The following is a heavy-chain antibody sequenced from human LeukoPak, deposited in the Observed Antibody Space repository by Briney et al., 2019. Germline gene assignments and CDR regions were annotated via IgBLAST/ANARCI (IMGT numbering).Heavy chain of an antibody. CDR2: IIPILGIA. V-gene: IGHV1-69*04. CDR1: GGTFSSYA. J-gene: IGHJ5*02. Sequence: AASVKVSCKASGGTFSSYAISWVRQAPGQGLEWMGRIIPILGIANYAQKFQGRVTITADESTSTAYMELSSLRSEDTAVYYCASSLWDYGHYWFDPWGQGTLVTVSS. D-gene: IGHD3-16*01. CDR3: ASSLWDYGHYWFDP.